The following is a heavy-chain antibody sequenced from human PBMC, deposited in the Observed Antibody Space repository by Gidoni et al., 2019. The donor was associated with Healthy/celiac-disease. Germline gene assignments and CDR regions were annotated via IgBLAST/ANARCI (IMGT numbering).Heavy chain of an antibody. CDR1: GGSISISNW. D-gene: IGHD2-2*01. CDR3: AREPRYCSSTSCYGTTG. CDR2: IYHRGST. Sequence: QVQLQESGPGLVKPSGTLSLTCAVSGGSISISNWWSWVRQPPGKGLEWIGEIYHRGSTNYNPSLKSRVTISVDKSKNQFSLKLSSVTAANTAVYYCAREPRYCSSTSCYGTTGWGQGTLVTVSS. V-gene: IGHV4-4*02. J-gene: IGHJ4*02.